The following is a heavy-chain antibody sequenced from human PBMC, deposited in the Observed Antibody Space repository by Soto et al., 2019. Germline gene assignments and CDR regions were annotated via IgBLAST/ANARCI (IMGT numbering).Heavy chain of an antibody. V-gene: IGHV1-46*01. CDR2: ISPYDGIK. CDR3: ARGDGRGSSGFYYYYGMDV. CDR1: GFTFTNYF. D-gene: IGHD6-25*01. J-gene: IGHJ6*02. Sequence: QVQLVQSGAEVKKPGASVKVSCKASGFTFTNYFFHWVRQAPRQGLEWMGIISPYDGIKNYVQSLQGRVTMTSDTSTSTVYMELSSLRSEDTAVYYCARGDGRGSSGFYYYYGMDVWGHGTTVTVSS.